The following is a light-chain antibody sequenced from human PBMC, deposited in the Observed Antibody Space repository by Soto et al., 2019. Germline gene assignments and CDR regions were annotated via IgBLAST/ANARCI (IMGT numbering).Light chain of an antibody. CDR2: GAS. V-gene: IGKV3-15*01. CDR1: QSVSSN. CDR3: EQYKNWPPG. J-gene: IGKJ1*01. Sequence: EIVMTQSPATLSVSPGERATLSCRASQSVSSNLAWYQQKPVQAPRLLIYGASTRATGIPASFSGSGSGTEFTLTISSLQSEDFAVYYCEQYKNWPPGFGQGTKVEIK.